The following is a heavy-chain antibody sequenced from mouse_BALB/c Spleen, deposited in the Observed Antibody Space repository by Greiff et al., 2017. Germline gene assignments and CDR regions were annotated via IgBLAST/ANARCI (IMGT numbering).Heavy chain of an antibody. Sequence: EVQLQQSGPGLVKPSQSLSLTCTVTGYSITSDYAWNWIRQFPGNKLEWMGYISYSGSTSYNPSLKSRISITRDTSKNQFFLQLNSVTTEDTATYYCARDYGLDYWGQGTTLTVSS. V-gene: IGHV3-2*02. CDR1: GYSITSDYA. D-gene: IGHD1-1*01. CDR2: ISYSGST. CDR3: ARDYGLDY. J-gene: IGHJ2*01.